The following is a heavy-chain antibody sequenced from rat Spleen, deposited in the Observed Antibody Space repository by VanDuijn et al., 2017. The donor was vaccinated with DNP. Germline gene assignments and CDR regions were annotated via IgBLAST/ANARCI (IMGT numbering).Heavy chain of an antibody. V-gene: IGHV5-25*01. Sequence: EVQLVESGGGLVQPGRSLKLSCAASGFTFSNYYMAWVRQAPKKGLEWVATISTSGSRTYYPDSVKGRFTISRDNAKSSLYLQMNSLKSEDTATYYCARHPHTTGEGYFDYWGQGTLVTVSS. J-gene: IGHJ3*01. CDR2: ISTSGSRT. CDR3: ARHPHTTGEGYFDY. D-gene: IGHD1-7*01. CDR1: GFTFSNYY.